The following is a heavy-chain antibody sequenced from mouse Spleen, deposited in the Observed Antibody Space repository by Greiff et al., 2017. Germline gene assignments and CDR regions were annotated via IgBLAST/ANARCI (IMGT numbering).Heavy chain of an antibody. CDR2: IRNKAIGYTT. V-gene: IGHV7-3*01. J-gene: IGHJ4*01. CDR1: GFTFTDYY. CDR3: ARRGFYYAMYY. Sequence: EVKVEESGGGLVQPGGSLSLSCAASGFTFTDYYMSWVRQPPGKALEWMGFIRNKAIGYTTEYSASVKGRFTISRDNSQSILYLQMNALRAEDSATYYCARRGFYYAMYYWGQGTSFTVSS.